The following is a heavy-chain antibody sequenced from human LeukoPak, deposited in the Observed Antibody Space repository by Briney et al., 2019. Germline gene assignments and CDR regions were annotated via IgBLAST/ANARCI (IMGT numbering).Heavy chain of an antibody. D-gene: IGHD3-9*01. J-gene: IGHJ4*02. CDR1: GASISSSNYY. Sequence: SETLSLTCTVSGASISSSNYYWGWIRQPPGKGLEWIGSIYYSGSTYYNPSLKSRVTISVDTSKNQFSLKLSSVTAADTAVYYCARAGSDILTGYYVLVADYWGQGTLVTVSS. CDR3: ARAGSDILTGYYVLVADY. CDR2: IYYSGST. V-gene: IGHV4-39*07.